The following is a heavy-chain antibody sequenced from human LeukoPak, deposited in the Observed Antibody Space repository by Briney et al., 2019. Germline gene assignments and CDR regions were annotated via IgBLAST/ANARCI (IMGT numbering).Heavy chain of an antibody. Sequence: PGRSLRLSCAASGFTFGDYAMTWVCQAPGKGLEWVGFIRSKAYGGTTEYAASVKGRFTISRDDSKSIAYLQMNSLKTEDTAVYYCTSYSYGAFDYWGQGTLVTVSS. V-gene: IGHV3-49*04. CDR3: TSYSYGAFDY. CDR1: GFTFGDYA. D-gene: IGHD5-18*01. J-gene: IGHJ4*02. CDR2: IRSKAYGGTT.